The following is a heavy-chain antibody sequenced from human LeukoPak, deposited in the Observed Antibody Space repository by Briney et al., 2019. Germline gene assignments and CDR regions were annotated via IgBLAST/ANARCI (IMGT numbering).Heavy chain of an antibody. D-gene: IGHD6-19*01. V-gene: IGHV1-3*01. CDR2: INAGNGNT. CDR3: ARTYQWLEINAEYFQH. CDR1: GYTFTSYA. Sequence: ASVKVSCKASGYTFTSYAMHWVRQAPGQRLEWMGWINAGNGNTKYSQGFQGRVTITRDTSASTAYMELSSLRSEDTAVYYCARTYQWLEINAEYFQHWGQGTLVTVSS. J-gene: IGHJ1*01.